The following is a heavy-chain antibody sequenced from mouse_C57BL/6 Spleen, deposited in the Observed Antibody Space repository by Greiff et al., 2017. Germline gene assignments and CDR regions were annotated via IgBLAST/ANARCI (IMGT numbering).Heavy chain of an antibody. CDR3: ARAATVVAPMDY. J-gene: IGHJ4*01. CDR2: ISDGGSYT. Sequence: EVKLVESGGGLVKPGGSLKLSCAASGFTFSSYAMSWVRQTPEKRLEWVATISDGGSYTYYPDNVKGRFTISRDNAKNNLYLQMSHLKSEDTAMYYCARAATVVAPMDYWGQGTSVTVSS. D-gene: IGHD1-1*01. CDR1: GFTFSSYA. V-gene: IGHV5-4*03.